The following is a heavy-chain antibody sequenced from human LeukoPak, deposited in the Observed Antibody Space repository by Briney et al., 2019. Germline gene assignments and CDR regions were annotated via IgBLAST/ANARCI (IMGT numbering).Heavy chain of an antibody. CDR2: ISGSGGSS. D-gene: IGHD6-6*01. V-gene: IGHV3-23*01. J-gene: IGHJ4*02. CDR1: GFTFSSYS. Sequence: GGSLRLSCAASGFTFSSYSMSWVRQAPGKGLEWVSAISGSGGSSYYADSVKGRFTISRDNSKNTLYLQMNSLRAEDTAVYYCAKHFSIAASCFDYWGQGTLVTVSS. CDR3: AKHFSIAASCFDY.